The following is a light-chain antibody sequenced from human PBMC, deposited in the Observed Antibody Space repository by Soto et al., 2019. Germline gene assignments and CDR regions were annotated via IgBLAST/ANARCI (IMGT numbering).Light chain of an antibody. Sequence: DIVLTQSPGTLSLSTGEGVTLSCRASQTVSSSYLAWYQQKPGQAPRLLIYGASSRATGIPDRFSGRGSGTDFTLTITRLEPEDSAVYYCHQYGRSPWTFGQGTKVEIK. CDR3: HQYGRSPWT. J-gene: IGKJ1*01. V-gene: IGKV3-20*01. CDR2: GAS. CDR1: QTVSSSY.